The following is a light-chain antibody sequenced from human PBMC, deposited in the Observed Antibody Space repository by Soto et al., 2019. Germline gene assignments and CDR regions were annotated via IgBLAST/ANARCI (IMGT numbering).Light chain of an antibody. CDR3: QHYSLYSPWT. V-gene: IGKV1-5*01. J-gene: IGKJ1*01. CDR1: QNINAW. CDR2: DAS. Sequence: DIHMTQSPSSLSVSVGDRVTITCRTSQNINAWLAWYQQRPGQAPKLLIYDASTVQSGVPSRFXGXXSGTELTLTISSLQPDDSATYYCQHYSLYSPWTFGQGTKVEIK.